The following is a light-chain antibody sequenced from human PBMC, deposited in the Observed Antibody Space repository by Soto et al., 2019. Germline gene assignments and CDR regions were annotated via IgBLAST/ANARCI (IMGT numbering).Light chain of an antibody. V-gene: IGKV1-5*01. Sequence: DIQMTQSHSTLSASVGDRVTITCLASQTINSWLAWYQQKPGKAPKVLIFDASSLKTGVPSRFSGSGSGTEFTLTINSLQPEDFATYYCLQHNTYPLTFGQGTKVDI. CDR2: DAS. CDR1: QTINSW. CDR3: LQHNTYPLT. J-gene: IGKJ1*01.